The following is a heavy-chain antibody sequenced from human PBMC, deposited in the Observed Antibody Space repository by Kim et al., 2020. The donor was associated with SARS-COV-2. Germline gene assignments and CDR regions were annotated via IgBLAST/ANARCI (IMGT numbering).Heavy chain of an antibody. V-gene: IGHV4-34*01. CDR3: ARRGGIQLWKGGWGY. CDR2: INHSGST. D-gene: IGHD5-18*01. Sequence: SETLSLTCAVYGGSFSGYYWSWIRQPPGKGLEWIGEINHSGSTNYNPSLKSRVTISVDTSKNQFSLKLSSVTAADTAVYYCARRGGIQLWKGGWGYWGQG. CDR1: GGSFSGYY. J-gene: IGHJ4*02.